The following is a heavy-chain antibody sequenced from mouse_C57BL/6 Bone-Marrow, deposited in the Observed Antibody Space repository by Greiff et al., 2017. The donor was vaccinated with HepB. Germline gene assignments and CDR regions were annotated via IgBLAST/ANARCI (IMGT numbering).Heavy chain of an antibody. CDR3: ARKIYYYGRDY. CDR2: ISYDGSN. Sequence: EVQLVESGPGLVKPSQSLSLTCSVTGYSITSGYYWNWIRQFPGNKLEWMGYISYDGSNNYNPSLKNRISITRDTSKNQFFLKLNSVTTEDTATYYCARKIYYYGRDYWGQGTSVTVSS. J-gene: IGHJ4*01. V-gene: IGHV3-6*01. CDR1: GYSITSGYY.